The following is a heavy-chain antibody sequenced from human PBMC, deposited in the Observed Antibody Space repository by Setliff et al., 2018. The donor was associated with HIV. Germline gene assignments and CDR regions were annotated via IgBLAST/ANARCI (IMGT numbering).Heavy chain of an antibody. CDR1: GYTFTSYD. D-gene: IGHD4-17*01. CDR2: MSTYNGNT. Sequence: ASVKVSCKASGYTFTSYDISWVRQAPGQGLEWMGWMSTYNGNTNYAQKVQGRVTMTTDTSTSTAYMELRSLRSDDTAVYYCANSVTDASYWYFIHWGRGSPVTVSS. CDR3: ANSVTDASYWYFIH. J-gene: IGHJ2*01. V-gene: IGHV1-18*01.